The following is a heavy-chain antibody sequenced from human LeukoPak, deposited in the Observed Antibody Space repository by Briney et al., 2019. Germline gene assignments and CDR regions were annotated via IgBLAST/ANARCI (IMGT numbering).Heavy chain of an antibody. D-gene: IGHD3-16*01. CDR1: GASITGHY. V-gene: IGHV4-59*08. Sequence: SETLSLTCTVSGASITGHYWSWVRQPPGKGLEWIGFIYYSETTNYNPSLKSRVSISVDTSKNQFSLTLSSVTAADTAVYYCARHLGGGIYFDYWGQGTLVTVSS. CDR3: ARHLGGGIYFDY. J-gene: IGHJ4*02. CDR2: IYYSETT.